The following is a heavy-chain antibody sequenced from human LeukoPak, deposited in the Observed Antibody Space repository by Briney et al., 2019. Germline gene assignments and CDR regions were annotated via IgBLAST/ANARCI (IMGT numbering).Heavy chain of an antibody. Sequence: PGRSLRLSCAASGFTFSSYAMHWVRQAPGKGLEWVAVISYDGSNKYYADSVKGRFTISRDNSKNTLYLQMNSLRAEDTAVYYCAREYQLLLGYYYYYMDVWGKGTTVTSP. V-gene: IGHV3-30*01. D-gene: IGHD2-2*01. J-gene: IGHJ6*03. CDR1: GFTFSSYA. CDR3: AREYQLLLGYYYYYMDV. CDR2: ISYDGSNK.